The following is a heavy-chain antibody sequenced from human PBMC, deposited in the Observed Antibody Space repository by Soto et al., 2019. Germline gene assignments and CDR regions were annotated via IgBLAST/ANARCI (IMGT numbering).Heavy chain of an antibody. CDR1: GGSISSYY. J-gene: IGHJ6*02. D-gene: IGHD3-10*01. CDR3: ARVSGIYYYGMDV. V-gene: IGHV4-34*01. CDR2: INHSGST. Sequence: SQTLSLTCTVSGGSISSYYWSWIRQPPGKGLEWIGEINHSGSTNYNPSLKSRVTISVDTSKNQFSLKLSSVTAADTAVYYCARVSGIYYYGMDVWGQGTTVTVSS.